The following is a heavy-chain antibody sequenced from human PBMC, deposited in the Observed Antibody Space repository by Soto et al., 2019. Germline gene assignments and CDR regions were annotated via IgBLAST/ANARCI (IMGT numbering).Heavy chain of an antibody. Sequence: GGSLRLSCAASGFTFSSYGMHWVRQAPGKGLEWVAVIWYDGSNKYYADSVKGRFNISRDNSKNTLYLQMNSLRAEDTAVYYCARDLTDFWSGYYLGYWGQGTLVTVSS. CDR2: IWYDGSNK. J-gene: IGHJ4*02. V-gene: IGHV3-33*01. CDR3: ARDLTDFWSGYYLGY. CDR1: GFTFSSYG. D-gene: IGHD3-3*01.